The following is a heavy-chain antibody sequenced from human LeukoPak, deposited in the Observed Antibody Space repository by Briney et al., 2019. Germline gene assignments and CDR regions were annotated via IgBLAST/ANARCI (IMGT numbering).Heavy chain of an antibody. D-gene: IGHD3-3*01. CDR2: INHSGST. Sequence: SSETLSLTCAVYGGSFSGYYWSWIRQPPGKGLEWIGEINHSGSTNYNPSLKSRVTISVDTSKNQFSLKLSSVTAADTAVYYCALLRFLEWLPNPGGMDVWGQGTTVTVSS. CDR3: ALLRFLEWLPNPGGMDV. V-gene: IGHV4-34*01. CDR1: GGSFSGYY. J-gene: IGHJ6*02.